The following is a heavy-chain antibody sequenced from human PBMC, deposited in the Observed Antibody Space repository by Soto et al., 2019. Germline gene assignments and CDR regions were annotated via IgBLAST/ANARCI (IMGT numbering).Heavy chain of an antibody. CDR1: GGSISSSNW. CDR3: ASGISGAPSNYGMDV. Sequence: QVQLQESGPGLVKPSGTLSLTCAVSGGSISSSNWWSWVRQPPGKGLEWIGEIYHSGSTNYNPSLQRRVTISVDKSQNQFSLKLSSVPAAATAVYYCASGISGAPSNYGMDVWGQGTTVTVSS. V-gene: IGHV4-4*02. CDR2: IYHSGST. D-gene: IGHD2-15*01. J-gene: IGHJ6*02.